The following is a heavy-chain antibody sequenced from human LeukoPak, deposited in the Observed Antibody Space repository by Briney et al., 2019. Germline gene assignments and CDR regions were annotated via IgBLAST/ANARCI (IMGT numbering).Heavy chain of an antibody. CDR1: GGSFTSYA. CDR2: IIPIFGTA. Sequence: SVKVSCKASGGSFTSYAISWVRQAPGQGLEWMGRIIPIFGTANYAQKFQGRVTITTDESTSTAYMELSSLRSEDTAVYYCARDREQWAFDYWGKGTLVTVSS. J-gene: IGHJ4*02. V-gene: IGHV1-69*05. CDR3: ARDREQWAFDY. D-gene: IGHD6-19*01.